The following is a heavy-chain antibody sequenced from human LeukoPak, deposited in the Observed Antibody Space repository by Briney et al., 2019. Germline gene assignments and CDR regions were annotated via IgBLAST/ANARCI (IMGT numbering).Heavy chain of an antibody. J-gene: IGHJ6*02. Sequence: ASVKVSCKVSGYTLTELSMHWVRQAPGEGLEWMGGFDPEDGETIYAQKFQGRVTMTEDTSTDTAYMELSSLRSEDTAVYYCATDLSGSRDLTWYGMDVWGQGTTVTVSS. V-gene: IGHV1-24*01. CDR1: GYTLTELS. CDR2: FDPEDGET. D-gene: IGHD1-26*01. CDR3: ATDLSGSRDLTWYGMDV.